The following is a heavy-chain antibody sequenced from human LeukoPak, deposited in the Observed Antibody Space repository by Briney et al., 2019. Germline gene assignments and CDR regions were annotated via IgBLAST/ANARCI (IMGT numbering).Heavy chain of an antibody. Sequence: SQTLSLTCTVSGGSISSGDYYWSWIRQPPGKGLEWIGYIYYSGSTYYNPSLKSRLTISVDTSKNQFSLKLSSVTAADTAVYYCARRPFLVRFDYWGQGTLVTVSS. CDR1: GGSISSGDYY. CDR2: IYYSGST. V-gene: IGHV4-30-4*01. D-gene: IGHD6-13*01. CDR3: ARRPFLVRFDY. J-gene: IGHJ4*02.